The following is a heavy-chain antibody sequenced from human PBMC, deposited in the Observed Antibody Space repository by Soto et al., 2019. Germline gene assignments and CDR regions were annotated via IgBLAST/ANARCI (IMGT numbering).Heavy chain of an antibody. D-gene: IGHD3-22*01. CDR1: GFIFSNAW. J-gene: IGHJ4*02. CDR2: IKSKTDGGTT. CDR3: TTDHPYNYDSSCYDH. V-gene: IGHV3-15*07. Sequence: GGSLRLSCAGSGFIFSNAWINWVRQAPGKGLEWVGHIKSKTDGGTTDYAAPVKGRYTISREDSKNTVFLQMNGLKTEDTAMYYCTTDHPYNYDSSCYDHWGQGTLVTVSS.